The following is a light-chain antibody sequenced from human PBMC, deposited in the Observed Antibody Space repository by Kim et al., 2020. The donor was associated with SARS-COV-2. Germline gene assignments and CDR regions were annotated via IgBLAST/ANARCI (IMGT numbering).Light chain of an antibody. J-gene: IGLJ2*01. CDR3: AAWDDSLNDV. V-gene: IGLV1-44*01. CDR2: NGN. CDR1: SSNSVSNT. Sequence: QRVTISCCGSSSNSVSNTVRGYQPLQGTAPTLRIYNGNQRPSGVPDGYSGSKSGTAASLAISGLQSEDGADYYCAAWDDSLNDVFGGGTQLTVL.